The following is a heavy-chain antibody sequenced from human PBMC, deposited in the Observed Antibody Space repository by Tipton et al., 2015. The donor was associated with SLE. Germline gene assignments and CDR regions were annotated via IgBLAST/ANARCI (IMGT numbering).Heavy chain of an antibody. J-gene: IGHJ4*02. D-gene: IGHD6-19*01. CDR2: ISDSGSS. CDR1: GVSISPYY. CDR3: AREGYSAGWDGDFDF. Sequence: TLSLTCSVSGVSISPYYWTWIRLPPGRGLEWIGYISDSGSSNYNPSLRSRVTMSVDTSNNQFSLKLTSVTAADTAVYYCAREGYSAGWDGDFDFWGQGALVTVSS. V-gene: IGHV4-59*12.